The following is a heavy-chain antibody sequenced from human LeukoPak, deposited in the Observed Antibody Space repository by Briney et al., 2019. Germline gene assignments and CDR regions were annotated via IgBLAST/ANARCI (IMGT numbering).Heavy chain of an antibody. CDR3: ASYPEDSNAFDI. V-gene: IGHV4-59*01. D-gene: IGHD3-22*01. Sequence: SSETLSLTCTVSGGSISSYYWSWIRQPPGKGLEWIGYIYYSGSTNYNPSLKSRVTILVDTSKNQFSLRLSSVTAADTAVYYCASYPEDSNAFDIWGQGTMVTVSS. CDR1: GGSISSYY. CDR2: IYYSGST. J-gene: IGHJ3*02.